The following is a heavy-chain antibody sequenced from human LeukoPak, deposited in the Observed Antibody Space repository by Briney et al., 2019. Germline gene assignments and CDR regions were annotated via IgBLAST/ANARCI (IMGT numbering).Heavy chain of an antibody. V-gene: IGHV3-9*01. D-gene: IGHD3-22*01. CDR3: AKDRGSYYDSSGYFGY. CDR2: ISWNSGSI. J-gene: IGHJ4*02. CDR1: GFTFSSYS. Sequence: GGSLRLSCAASGFTFSSYSMNWVRQAPGKGLEWVSGISWNSGSIGYADSVKGRFTISRDNAKNSLYLQMNSLRAEDTALYYCAKDRGSYYDSSGYFGYWGQGTLVTVSS.